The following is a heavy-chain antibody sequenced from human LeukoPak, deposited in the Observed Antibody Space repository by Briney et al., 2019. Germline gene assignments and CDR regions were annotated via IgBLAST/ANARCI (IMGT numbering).Heavy chain of an antibody. J-gene: IGHJ4*02. CDR2: IYPVDSDT. Sequence: EQSLNISCKGSGYSFTTYCSSWVRQMHGKGLEWIGIIYPVDSDTRYSPSFQGHVTISADKSISTAYLQWSILKASDTAMYYCARGGYQLLRYFDYWGQGTLVTVSS. CDR3: ARGGYQLLRYFDY. D-gene: IGHD2-2*01. CDR1: GYSFTTYC. V-gene: IGHV5-51*01.